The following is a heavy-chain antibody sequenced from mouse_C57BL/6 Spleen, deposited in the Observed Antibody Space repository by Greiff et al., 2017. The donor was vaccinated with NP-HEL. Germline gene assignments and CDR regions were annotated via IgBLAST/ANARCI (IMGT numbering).Heavy chain of an antibody. D-gene: IGHD3-2*02. V-gene: IGHV5-4*01. CDR2: ISDGGSYT. CDR3: ARDGESDEGGFYWYFDV. CDR1: GFTFSSYA. Sequence: EVKLMESGGGLVKPGGSLKLSCAASGFTFSSYAMSWVRQTPEKRLEWVATISDGGSYTYYPDNVKGRFTISRDNAKNNLYLQMSHLKTEDTAMYYCARDGESDEGGFYWYFDVWGTGTTVTVSA. J-gene: IGHJ1*03.